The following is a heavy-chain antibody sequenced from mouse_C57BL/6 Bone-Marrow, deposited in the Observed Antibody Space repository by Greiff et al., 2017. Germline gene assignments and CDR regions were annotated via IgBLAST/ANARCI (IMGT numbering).Heavy chain of an antibody. J-gene: IGHJ2*01. D-gene: IGHD2-2*01. Sequence: VQLKQSGAELVRPGASVKLSCTASGFNIKDYYMHWVKQRPEQGLEWIGRIDPEDGDTEYAPKFQGKATMTADTSSITDYLQLSSLTSEDTAVYYCTSMVTTSYWGQGTTLTVSS. CDR2: IDPEDGDT. V-gene: IGHV14-1*01. CDR1: GFNIKDYY. CDR3: TSMVTTSY.